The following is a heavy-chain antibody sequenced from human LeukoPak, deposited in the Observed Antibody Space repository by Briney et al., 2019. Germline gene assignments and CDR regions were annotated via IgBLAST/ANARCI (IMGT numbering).Heavy chain of an antibody. J-gene: IGHJ4*02. CDR1: GASINSHY. CDR2: SFYSGST. D-gene: IGHD1-26*01. V-gene: IGHV4-59*11. Sequence: PSETLSLTCTVSGASINSHYWSWIRQAPGKGLEWIGHSFYSGSTNYSPSLKSRVSISVDRPNKQFFLKLRSVSAADTAVYYCAKDIIVGAQGSFDYWGQGTLVTISS. CDR3: AKDIIVGAQGSFDY.